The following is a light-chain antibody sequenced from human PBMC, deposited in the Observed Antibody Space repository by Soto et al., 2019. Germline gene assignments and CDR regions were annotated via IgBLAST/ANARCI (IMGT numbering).Light chain of an antibody. V-gene: IGKV3-20*01. CDR1: QSVSSSY. Sequence: EIVLTQSPGTLSLSPGERATLSCRASQSVSSSYLAWYQQKPGQAPRLLIYGASSRATGIPDRFSGSGSGTDFPLTISRLEPEDFAMYYCQQYGRSPLATFGQGTRLEIK. J-gene: IGKJ5*01. CDR3: QQYGRSPLAT. CDR2: GAS.